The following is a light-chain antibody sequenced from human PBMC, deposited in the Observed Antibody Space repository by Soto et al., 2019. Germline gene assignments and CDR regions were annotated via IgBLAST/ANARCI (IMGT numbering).Light chain of an antibody. V-gene: IGKV3-15*01. CDR3: QEYNNWPPIT. CDR2: GAS. J-gene: IGKJ5*01. Sequence: EIVLTQSPATLCVSPGERATLSCRASQSVSSNLAWYQQKPGQAPRLLIYGASTRATGIPARFSGSGSGTEFTLTISSLQSEDFAVYYCQEYNNWPPITFGQGTRLEIK. CDR1: QSVSSN.